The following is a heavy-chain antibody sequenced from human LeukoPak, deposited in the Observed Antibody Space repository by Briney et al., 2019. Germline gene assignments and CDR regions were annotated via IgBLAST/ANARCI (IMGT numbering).Heavy chain of an antibody. J-gene: IGHJ4*02. CDR3: ARDLGIAAAVPDY. Sequence: GGSLRLSCAASGFTFSSYGMHWVRQAPGKGLEWVAVIWYDGSNKNYADSVKGRFTISRDNSKNTLYLQMNSLRAEDTAVYYCARDLGIAAAVPDYWGQGTLVTVSS. CDR2: IWYDGSNK. V-gene: IGHV3-33*01. CDR1: GFTFSSYG. D-gene: IGHD6-13*01.